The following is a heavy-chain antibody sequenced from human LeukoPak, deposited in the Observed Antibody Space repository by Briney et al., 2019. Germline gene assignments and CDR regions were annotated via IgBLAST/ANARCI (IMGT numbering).Heavy chain of an antibody. CDR2: FYSSGNS. CDR1: GGSISGYF. V-gene: IGHV4-59*01. J-gene: IGHJ4*02. D-gene: IGHD4-23*01. Sequence: LETLSLTCAVSGGSISGYFWSWIRQAPGKGLEWIGYFYSSGNSNYNPSLKSRVTISGDSSKSQFSLKLSSVTAADTAVYYCARIEDYGGNSVNYWGQGTLVTVSS. CDR3: ARIEDYGGNSVNY.